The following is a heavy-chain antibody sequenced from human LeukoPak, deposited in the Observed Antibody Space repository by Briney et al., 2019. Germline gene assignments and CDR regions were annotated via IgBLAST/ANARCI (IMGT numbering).Heavy chain of an antibody. CDR3: ATDLSNILTGYYSFDY. V-gene: IGHV3-15*01. CDR2: IKSKTDGGTT. CDR1: GFTFSNAW. J-gene: IGHJ4*02. Sequence: GGSLRLSCAASGFTFSNAWMSWVRQAPGKGLEWVGRIKSKTDGGTTDYAAPVKGRFTISRDDSKNTLNLQMNSLKTEDTAVYYCATDLSNILTGYYSFDYWGQGTLVTVSS. D-gene: IGHD3-9*01.